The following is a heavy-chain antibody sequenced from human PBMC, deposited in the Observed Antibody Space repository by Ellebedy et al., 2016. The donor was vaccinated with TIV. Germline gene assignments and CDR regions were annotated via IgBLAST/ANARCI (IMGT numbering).Heavy chain of an antibody. CDR1: AYTFTGYY. Sequence: AASVKVSCNASAYTFTGYYMHWVRQAPGQGLEWRGWINPNSGGTNYAQKFQGWVTMIRDTSISTAYMELSRLRSDDTAVYYCARGDQAGAFDIWGQGTMVTVSS. CDR2: INPNSGGT. D-gene: IGHD6-13*01. V-gene: IGHV1-2*04. J-gene: IGHJ3*02. CDR3: ARGDQAGAFDI.